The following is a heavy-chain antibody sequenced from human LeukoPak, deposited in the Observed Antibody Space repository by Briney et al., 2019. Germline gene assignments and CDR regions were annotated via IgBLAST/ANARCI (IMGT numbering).Heavy chain of an antibody. Sequence: GGSLRLFCAASGFTFRNYAMNWVRQAPGKGLEGVSSITLSGTYMFYEDSVKGRFTISRDNAKNSLFLQMNSLRGEDTAVYYCARIAVGVRRLGGVEGQLDDDYWGQGTLVTVSS. CDR3: ARIAVGVRRLGGVEGQLDDDY. V-gene: IGHV3-21*01. J-gene: IGHJ4*02. D-gene: IGHD6-19*01. CDR1: GFTFRNYA. CDR2: ITLSGTYM.